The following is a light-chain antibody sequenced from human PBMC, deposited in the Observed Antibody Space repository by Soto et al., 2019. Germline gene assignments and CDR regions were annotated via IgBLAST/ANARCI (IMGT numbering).Light chain of an antibody. J-gene: IGKJ1*01. V-gene: IGKV3-15*01. CDR1: QSVSSN. CDR3: QQYNNWTET. CDR2: GAS. Sequence: TLSVSPGERATLSCRASQSVSSNLAWYQQKPGQAPRLLIYGASTRATGIPARFSGSGSGTEFTLTISSLQSEDFAVYYCQQYNNWTETFGQGTKGDIK.